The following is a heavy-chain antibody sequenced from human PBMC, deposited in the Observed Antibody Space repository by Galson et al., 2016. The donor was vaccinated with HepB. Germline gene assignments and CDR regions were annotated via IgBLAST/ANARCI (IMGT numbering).Heavy chain of an antibody. CDR1: GGTFSTNA. CDR2: IIPIFGAA. CDR3: AREYGTSSEVDYDYYGMDV. D-gene: IGHD6-6*01. V-gene: IGHV1-69*13. J-gene: IGHJ6*02. Sequence: SVKVSCKASGGTFSTNAFIWVRQAPGQGLEWMGGIIPIFGAANYAHKFQGRVTITADDSTSTAYMKLSSLRSEDTAMYYCAREYGTSSEVDYDYYGMDVWGQGTTVTVSS.